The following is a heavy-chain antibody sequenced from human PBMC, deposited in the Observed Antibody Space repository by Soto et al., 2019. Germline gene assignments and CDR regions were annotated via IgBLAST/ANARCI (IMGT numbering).Heavy chain of an antibody. Sequence: QVQLQQWGAGLLKPSETLSLTCAVYGESFSGYYWSWIRQPPGKGLEGIGEINHSGSTNYTPSLKSRVTISVDTSKNQFSLKLSSVTAADTAVYNCARSYGRSWYMTFDYWGQGTLVTVSS. J-gene: IGHJ4*02. CDR2: INHSGST. D-gene: IGHD6-13*01. V-gene: IGHV4-34*01. CDR3: ARSYGRSWYMTFDY. CDR1: GESFSGYY.